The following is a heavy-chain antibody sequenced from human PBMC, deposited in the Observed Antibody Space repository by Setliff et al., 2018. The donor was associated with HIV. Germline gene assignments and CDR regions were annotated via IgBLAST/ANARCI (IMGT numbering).Heavy chain of an antibody. CDR2: IYYSGST. V-gene: IGHV4-39*01. Sequence: PSETLSLTCTVSGGSISSSSYYWGWIRQPPGKGLEWIGSIYYSGSTYYNPSLKSRVTISVDTSKNQFSLKLSSVTAADAAVYCCASRVYYYDSSGYLREEGFDPWGQGTLVTVSS. J-gene: IGHJ5*02. D-gene: IGHD3-22*01. CDR1: GGSISSSSYY. CDR3: ASRVYYYDSSGYLREEGFDP.